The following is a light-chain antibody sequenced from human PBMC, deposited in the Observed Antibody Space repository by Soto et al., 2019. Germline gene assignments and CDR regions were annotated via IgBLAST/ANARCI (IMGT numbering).Light chain of an antibody. Sequence: AIQLTQSPSSLSASVGDRVTITCRASQGISSALAWYQQKPGKAPKLLIYDASSLESGVPSRFSGSGSGTDFTLIISSLQHADFPTYYCQQFNCYPLTFGGGTKVESK. J-gene: IGKJ4*01. CDR1: QGISSA. CDR3: QQFNCYPLT. CDR2: DAS. V-gene: IGKV1-13*02.